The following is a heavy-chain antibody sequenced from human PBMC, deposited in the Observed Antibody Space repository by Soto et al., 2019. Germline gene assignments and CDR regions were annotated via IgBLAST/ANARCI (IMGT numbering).Heavy chain of an antibody. CDR1: GGSISSSSYY. Sequence: QLQLQESGPGLVKPSETLSLTCTVSGGSISSSSYYWGWIRQPPGKGLEWIGSIYYSGSTYYNPSLKRRITISVDTSKNQFSLKLSSVTAADTAVYYFARHFPVVMAFDIWGQGTMVTVSS. CDR3: ARHFPVVMAFDI. CDR2: IYYSGST. J-gene: IGHJ3*02. V-gene: IGHV4-39*01. D-gene: IGHD3-16*02.